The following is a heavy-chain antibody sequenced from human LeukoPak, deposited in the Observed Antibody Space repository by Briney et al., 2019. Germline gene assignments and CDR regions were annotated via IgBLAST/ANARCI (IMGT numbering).Heavy chain of an antibody. CDR1: GFTFSDYY. CDR2: ISSSGSTI. V-gene: IGHV3-11*01. J-gene: IGHJ6*02. D-gene: IGHD3-3*01. Sequence: GGSLRLSCAASGFTFSDYYMSWIRQAPGKGLEWVSYISSSGSTIYYADSVKGRFTISRDNAKNSLYLQMNSLRAEDTAVYYCARSTYYDFWTGPGGIDVWGQGTTVTVSS. CDR3: ARSTYYDFWTGPGGIDV.